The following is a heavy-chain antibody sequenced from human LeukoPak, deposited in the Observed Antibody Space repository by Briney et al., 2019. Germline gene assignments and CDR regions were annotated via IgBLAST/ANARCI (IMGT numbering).Heavy chain of an antibody. CDR3: ARHSRSSSYDY. J-gene: IGHJ4*02. CDR1: GGSISSSSYY. D-gene: IGHD6-6*01. V-gene: IGHV4-39*01. CDR2: IYYSGST. Sequence: SETLSLTCTVSGGSISSSSYYWGWIRQPPGKGLEWIGSIYYSGSTYYNPSLKSRVTISVDTSKNQFSLKLSSVTAAVTAVYYCARHSRSSSYDYWGQGTLVTVSS.